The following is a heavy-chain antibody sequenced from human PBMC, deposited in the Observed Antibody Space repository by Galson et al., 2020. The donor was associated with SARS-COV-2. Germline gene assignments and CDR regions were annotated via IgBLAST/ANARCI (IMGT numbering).Heavy chain of an antibody. CDR2: MNPNSGNT. J-gene: IGHJ6*02. D-gene: IGHD3-10*01. CDR1: GYTFTSYD. V-gene: IGHV1-8*01. Sequence: ASVKVSCKASGYTFTSYDINWVRQATGQGLEWMGWMNPNSGNTGYAQKFQGRVTMTRNTSISTAYMELSSLRSEDTAVYYCARGPTPTIWFGELLPYYYYGMDVWGQGTTVTVSS. CDR3: ARGPTPTIWFGELLPYYYYGMDV.